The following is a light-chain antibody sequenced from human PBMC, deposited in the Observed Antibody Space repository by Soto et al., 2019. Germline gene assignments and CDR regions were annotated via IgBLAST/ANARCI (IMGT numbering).Light chain of an antibody. Sequence: EIVMTQSPATLSVSPGERATLSCRASQSVSSNLAWYQQKPGQAPRLLIYGASTRATGIPARFSGSGSGTEFTLTISSLEPEDFAVYYCQHYNSYSEAFGQGTKVDI. CDR2: GAS. J-gene: IGKJ1*01. CDR3: QHYNSYSEA. CDR1: QSVSSN. V-gene: IGKV3-15*01.